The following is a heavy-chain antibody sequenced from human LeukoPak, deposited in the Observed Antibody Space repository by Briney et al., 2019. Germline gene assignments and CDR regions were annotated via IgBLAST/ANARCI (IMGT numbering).Heavy chain of an antibody. J-gene: IGHJ5*02. CDR2: IYPGDSDT. CDR3: ARLVVVNWFDP. V-gene: IGHV5-51*01. D-gene: IGHD2-15*01. CDR1: GYIYTSYW. Sequence: GESLKISCNSSGYIYTSYWIGWVRQMPGKGLEWMGIIYPGDSDTRYSPSFQGQVTISADKSISTAYLQWSSLKASDTAMYYCARLVVVNWFDPWGQGTLVTVSS.